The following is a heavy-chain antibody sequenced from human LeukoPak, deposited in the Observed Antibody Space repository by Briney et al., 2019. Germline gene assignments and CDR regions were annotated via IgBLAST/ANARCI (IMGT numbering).Heavy chain of an antibody. CDR3: TRGLPGGLDS. J-gene: IGHJ4*02. V-gene: IGHV3-64*01. CDR2: ISGTGGST. D-gene: IGHD3-10*01. CDR1: GITSTGHD. Sequence: GGSLRLSCGASGITSTGHDMRWIRQAPGKGLEYVSGISGTGGSTYYANSVKGRFIISRDNSKNTLYLQMGSLRAEDMAVYYCTRGLPGGLDSWGQGTLVTVSS.